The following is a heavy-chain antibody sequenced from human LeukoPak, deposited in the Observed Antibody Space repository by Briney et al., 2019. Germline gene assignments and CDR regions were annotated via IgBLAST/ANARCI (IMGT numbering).Heavy chain of an antibody. Sequence: SETLSLTCTVSGGSISSYYWSWIRQPPGEGLEWIGYIYYSGSTNYNPSLKSRVTISVDTSKNQFSLKLSSVTAADTAVYYCARSAPNYYDSSGYYPFDYWGQGTLVTVSS. D-gene: IGHD3-22*01. V-gene: IGHV4-59*08. CDR1: GGSISSYY. J-gene: IGHJ4*02. CDR3: ARSAPNYYDSSGYYPFDY. CDR2: IYYSGST.